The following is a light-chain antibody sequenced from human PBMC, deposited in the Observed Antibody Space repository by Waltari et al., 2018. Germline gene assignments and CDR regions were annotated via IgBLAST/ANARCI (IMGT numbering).Light chain of an antibody. J-gene: IGKJ1*01. CDR1: QDISNY. Sequence: DIQMTQSPSSLSASVGDRVTITCQASQDISNYLNWYQQKPGKAPKLLIYDASNLETGVPSRFSGSGSGTDFTFTISSLQAEDFAVYYCQERGRTFGQGTKVEIK. CDR3: QERGRT. V-gene: IGKV1-33*01. CDR2: DAS.